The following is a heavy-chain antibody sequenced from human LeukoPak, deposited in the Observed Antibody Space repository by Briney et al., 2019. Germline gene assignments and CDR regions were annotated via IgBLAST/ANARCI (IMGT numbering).Heavy chain of an antibody. CDR2: IYYSGST. D-gene: IGHD6-19*01. CDR1: GGSISSSSYY. CDR3: ARQQWQPICDY. Sequence: PSETLSLTCTVSGGSISSSSYYWGWIRQPPGKGLEWIGSIYYSGSTYYNPSLKSRVTISVDTSKNQFSLKLSSVTAADTAVYYCARQQWQPICDYWGQGTLVTVSS. J-gene: IGHJ4*02. V-gene: IGHV4-39*01.